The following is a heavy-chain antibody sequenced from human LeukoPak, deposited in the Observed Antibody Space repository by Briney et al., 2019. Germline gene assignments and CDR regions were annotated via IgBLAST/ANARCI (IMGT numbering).Heavy chain of an antibody. CDR2: ISGSGGST. D-gene: IGHD3-22*01. J-gene: IGHJ4*02. CDR3: AKDHYYYDSSGLANFDY. Sequence: GGSLRLSCAASGFTFSSYAMSWVRQAPGKGLEWVSAISGSGGSTYYADSVKGRFTISRDNSKNTLYLQMNSLRAEDTAVYYCAKDHYYYDSSGLANFDYWGQGTLVTVSS. V-gene: IGHV3-23*01. CDR1: GFTFSSYA.